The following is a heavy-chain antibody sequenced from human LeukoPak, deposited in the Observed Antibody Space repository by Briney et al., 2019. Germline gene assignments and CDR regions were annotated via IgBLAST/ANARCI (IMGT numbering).Heavy chain of an antibody. D-gene: IGHD2-21*01. CDR3: ARQGLIGSSFNWFDP. CDR1: GFTLDDYA. V-gene: IGHV3-9*01. J-gene: IGHJ5*02. CDR2: ISWNSRRI. Sequence: PGRSLRLSCAASGFTLDDYAMHWVRQAPGKGLEWVSGISWNSRRIDYADSVKGRFTISRDNAKNSLYLQMNSLRAEDTAVYYCARQGLIGSSFNWFDPWGQGTLVTVSS.